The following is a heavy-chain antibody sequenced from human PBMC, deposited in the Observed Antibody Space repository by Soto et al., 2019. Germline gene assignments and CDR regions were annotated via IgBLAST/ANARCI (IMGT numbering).Heavy chain of an antibody. CDR1: GGSVSSGSYY. CDR2: IYYSGST. D-gene: IGHD3-9*01. CDR3: ARVAYYDILTDAFDI. V-gene: IGHV4-61*01. Sequence: ASETLSLTCTVSGGSVSSGSYYWSWIRQPPGKGLEWTGYIYYSGSTNYNPSLKSRVTISVDTSKNQFSLKLSSVTAADTAVYYCARVAYYDILTDAFDIWGQGTMVTVSS. J-gene: IGHJ3*02.